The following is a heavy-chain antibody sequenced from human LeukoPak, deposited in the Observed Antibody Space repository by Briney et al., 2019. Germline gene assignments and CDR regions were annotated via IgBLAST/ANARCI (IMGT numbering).Heavy chain of an antibody. CDR3: AREGRDYYDRSGYSPDY. Sequence: PSETLSLTCTVSGGSITSGTSYWGWVRQPPGRGLEWIGTFYSTGSTHYNPSLRNRVTISVDTSKNQFSLRLRSVTAADTAIYYCAREGRDYYDRSGYSPDYWGQGTLVTVSS. J-gene: IGHJ4*02. V-gene: IGHV4-39*07. CDR1: GGSITSGTSY. CDR2: FYSTGST. D-gene: IGHD3-22*01.